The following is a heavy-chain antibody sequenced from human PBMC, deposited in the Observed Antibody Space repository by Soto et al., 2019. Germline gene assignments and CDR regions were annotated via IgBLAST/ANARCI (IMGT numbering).Heavy chain of an antibody. CDR3: ARPFGDTAMVIDY. CDR1: GYNFSRNW. CDR2: IYPGDSDT. V-gene: IGHV5-51*01. Sequence: PGESLKISCKGSGYNFSRNWIGWVRQMPGKVLEWMGIIYPGDSDTRYSPSFQGQVTISADKSINTAYLQWSSLKASDTAIYYCARPFGDTAMVIDYWGQGTQVTVSS. D-gene: IGHD5-18*01. J-gene: IGHJ4*02.